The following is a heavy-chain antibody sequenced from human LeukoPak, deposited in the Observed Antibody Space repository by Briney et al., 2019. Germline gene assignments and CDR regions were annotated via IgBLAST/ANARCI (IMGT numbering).Heavy chain of an antibody. D-gene: IGHD5-12*01. CDR3: ARNRLYGGYVSGWSAP. J-gene: IGHJ4*02. V-gene: IGHV4-59*01. CDR1: GGSISSYY. CDR2: IYYSGST. Sequence: PSETLSLTCTVSGGSISSYYWSWIRQPPGKGLEWIGYIYYSGSTNYNPSPKSRVTISVDTSKNQFSLKLSSVTAADTAVYYCARNRLYGGYVSGWSAPGGQGPVVPVP.